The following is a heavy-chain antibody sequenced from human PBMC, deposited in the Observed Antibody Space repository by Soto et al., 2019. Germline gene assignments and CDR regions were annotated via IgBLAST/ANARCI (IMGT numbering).Heavy chain of an antibody. D-gene: IGHD2-2*01. V-gene: IGHV2-5*02. CDR3: ARAKYCSSTSCYDY. CDR2: IYWDDDK. Sequence: QITLKESGPTLVKPTQALTLTCTFSGFSLSTSGVGVGWIRQPPGKALEWLALIYWDDDKRYSPSLKSRLTNSKNTYKNQVVLTLTNMDPVDTATYYCARAKYCSSTSCYDYWGQGTLVTVSS. CDR1: GFSLSTSGVG. J-gene: IGHJ4*02.